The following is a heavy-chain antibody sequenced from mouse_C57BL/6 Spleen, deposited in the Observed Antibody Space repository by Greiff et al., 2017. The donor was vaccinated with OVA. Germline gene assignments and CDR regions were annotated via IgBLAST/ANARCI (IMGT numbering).Heavy chain of an antibody. CDR1: GYSITSGYY. J-gene: IGHJ2*01. V-gene: IGHV3-6*01. D-gene: IGHD2-3*01. CDR3: ARGDGRPSDC. Sequence: VQLKESGPGLVKPSQSLSLTCSVPGYSITSGYYWNWIRQFPGNKLEWRGYISYDGSNNYNPSLKNRISITRDTSKNQFFLKLNSVTTEDTATYYCARGDGRPSDCWGQGTTLTVSS. CDR2: ISYDGSN.